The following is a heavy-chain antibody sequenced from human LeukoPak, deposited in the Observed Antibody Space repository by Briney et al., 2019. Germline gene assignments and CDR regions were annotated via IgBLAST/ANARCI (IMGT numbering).Heavy chain of an antibody. Sequence: PSQTLSLTCAVSGVSISSYYWSWIRQPPGKGLEWIGYIYYSGSTNYNPSLKSRVTISVDTSKNQFSLKLSSVTAADTAVYYCASSELRFLEWLRGFDYWGQGTLVTVSS. CDR1: GVSISSYY. D-gene: IGHD3-3*01. CDR2: IYYSGST. CDR3: ASSELRFLEWLRGFDY. J-gene: IGHJ4*02. V-gene: IGHV4-59*01.